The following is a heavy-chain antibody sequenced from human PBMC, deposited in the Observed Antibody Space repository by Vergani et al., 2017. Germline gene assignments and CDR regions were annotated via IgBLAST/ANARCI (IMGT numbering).Heavy chain of an antibody. Sequence: QVQLVQSGAEVKKPGASVKVSCKASGYPFTSYGISWVRQAPGQGLEWMGWISAYNGNTNYAQKLQGRVTMTTDTSTSTAYMELRSLRSDDTAVYDCARDGYYYDSIGSTYYYYGMDVWGQGTTVTVSS. CDR2: ISAYNGNT. V-gene: IGHV1-18*01. CDR1: GYPFTSYG. D-gene: IGHD3-22*01. CDR3: ARDGYYYDSIGSTYYYYGMDV. J-gene: IGHJ6*02.